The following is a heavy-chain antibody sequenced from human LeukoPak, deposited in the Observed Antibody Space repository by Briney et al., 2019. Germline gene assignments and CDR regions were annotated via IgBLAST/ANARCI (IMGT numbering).Heavy chain of an antibody. CDR3: ARGPYSYDSSGAFDI. CDR1: GDSISSGDYY. J-gene: IGHJ3*02. Sequence: SETLSLTCTVSGDSISSGDYYWSWIRQPAGKGLEWIGRISRSGSTNYNPSLNSRVTISVDTSKNQFSLKLSSVTAADTAVYFCARGPYSYDSSGAFDIWGQGTMVTVSS. V-gene: IGHV4-61*02. CDR2: ISRSGST. D-gene: IGHD3-22*01.